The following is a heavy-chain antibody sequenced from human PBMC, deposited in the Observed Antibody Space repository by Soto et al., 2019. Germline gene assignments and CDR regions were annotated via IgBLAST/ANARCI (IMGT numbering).Heavy chain of an antibody. CDR1: GFTFSSYS. D-gene: IGHD6-13*01. V-gene: IGHV3-21*01. J-gene: IGHJ6*02. CDR3: ATDSGIESDYYYYGMDV. Sequence: GSLRLSCAASGFTFSSYSMNWVRQAPGKGLEWVSSISSSSSYIYYADSVKGRFTISRDNAKNSLYLQMNSLRAEDTAVYYCATDSGIESDYYYYGMDVWGQGTTVTVSS. CDR2: ISSSSSYI.